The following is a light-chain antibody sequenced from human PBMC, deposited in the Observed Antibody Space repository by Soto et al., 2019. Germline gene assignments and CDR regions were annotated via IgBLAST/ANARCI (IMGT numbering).Light chain of an antibody. CDR2: DVS. CDR1: QSIGDS. J-gene: IGKJ1*01. Sequence: DIQMTQSPSTLSASVGDRVTITCRASQSIGDSLAWYQQKPGKAPYLLISDVSSLERGVPSRFSGSGSGTEFTLTIISMQPDDFATFYCQQYNGYSRTFGQGTKVDIK. V-gene: IGKV1-5*01. CDR3: QQYNGYSRT.